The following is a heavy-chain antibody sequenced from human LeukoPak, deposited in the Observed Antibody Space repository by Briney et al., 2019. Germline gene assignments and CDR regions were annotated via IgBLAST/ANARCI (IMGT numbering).Heavy chain of an antibody. D-gene: IGHD2-2*01. Sequence: GASVKLSCTASGYTFSSYSMNWVRQAPGKGLEWVSSINSSSSYIYYADSVKGRITISRDNAKTSLYLQMISLRAEDTAVYYCARAADIVVVPAAAYGMDVWGKGTTVTVSS. CDR3: ARAADIVVVPAAAYGMDV. J-gene: IGHJ6*04. CDR1: GYTFSSYS. CDR2: INSSSSYI. V-gene: IGHV3-21*01.